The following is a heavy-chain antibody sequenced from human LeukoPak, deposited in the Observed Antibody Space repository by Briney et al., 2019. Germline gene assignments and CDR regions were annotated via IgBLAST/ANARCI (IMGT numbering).Heavy chain of an antibody. CDR1: GFTFSSYA. CDR3: ARYCSSTSCYYIDAFDI. Sequence: GSLRLSCAASGFTFSSYAMSWVRQPPGKGLEWIGSIYYSGSTYYNPSLKSRVTISVDTSKNQFSLKLSSVTAADTAVYYCARYCSSTSCYYIDAFDIWGQGTMVTVSS. CDR2: IYYSGST. V-gene: IGHV4-39*01. J-gene: IGHJ3*02. D-gene: IGHD2-2*01.